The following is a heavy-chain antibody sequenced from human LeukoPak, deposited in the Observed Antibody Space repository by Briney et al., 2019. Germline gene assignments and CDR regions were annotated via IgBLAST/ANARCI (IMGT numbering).Heavy chain of an antibody. J-gene: IGHJ4*02. CDR3: AKQSVQAAAAGYRYSRYFDY. V-gene: IGHV3-23*01. Sequence: SGGSLRLSCAASGFTVSSNYMSWVRQAPGKGLEWVSAISGSGGSTYYADSVKGRFTISRDNSKNTLYLQMNSLRAEDTAVYYCAKQSVQAAAAGYRYSRYFDYWGQGTLVTVSS. CDR2: ISGSGGST. CDR1: GFTVSSNY. D-gene: IGHD6-13*01.